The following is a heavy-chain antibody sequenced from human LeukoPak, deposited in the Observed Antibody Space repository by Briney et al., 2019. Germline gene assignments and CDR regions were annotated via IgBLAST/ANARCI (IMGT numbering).Heavy chain of an antibody. J-gene: IGHJ6*04. V-gene: IGHV3-21*01. Sequence: GGSLRLSCAASGFTFSSYSMNWVRQAPGKGLEWVSSISSSSSYIYYADSVKGRFTISRDNAKNSVYLQMNSLRAEDTAVYYCARARIYCSGGSCFDYYYYGMDVWGKGTTVTVSS. CDR1: GFTFSSYS. D-gene: IGHD2-15*01. CDR2: ISSSSSYI. CDR3: ARARIYCSGGSCFDYYYYGMDV.